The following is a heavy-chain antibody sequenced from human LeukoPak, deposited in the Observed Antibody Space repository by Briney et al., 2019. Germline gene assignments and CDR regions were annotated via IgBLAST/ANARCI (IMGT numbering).Heavy chain of an antibody. CDR1: GYTFNNYY. CDR2: INPSGGST. Sequence: GASVKVSFKASGYTFNNYYMHWVRQAPGQGLEWMGIINPSGGSTTYAQKFQGRVTMTRDTSTSTVYMELTGLRSEDTAAYYCAKEAVAATFYFDYWGQGALVTVSS. CDR3: AKEAVAATFYFDY. D-gene: IGHD2-15*01. V-gene: IGHV1-46*02. J-gene: IGHJ4*02.